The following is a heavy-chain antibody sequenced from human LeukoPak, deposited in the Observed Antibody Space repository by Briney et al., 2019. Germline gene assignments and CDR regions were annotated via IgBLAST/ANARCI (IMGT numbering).Heavy chain of an antibody. CDR1: GGSISSGGYY. Sequence: PSETLSLTCTVSGGSISSGGYYWRWIRQHPGKGLEWIGYIYYSGSTYYNPSLKSRVTISVDTSKNQFSLKLSSVTAADTAVYYCAREIVGAPGYWGQGTLVTVSS. CDR3: AREIVGAPGY. J-gene: IGHJ4*02. CDR2: IYYSGST. V-gene: IGHV4-31*03. D-gene: IGHD1-26*01.